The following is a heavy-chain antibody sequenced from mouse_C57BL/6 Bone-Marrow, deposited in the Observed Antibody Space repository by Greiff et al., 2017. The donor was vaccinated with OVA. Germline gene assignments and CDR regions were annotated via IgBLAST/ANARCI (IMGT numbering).Heavy chain of an antibody. CDR1: GFSLSTSGMG. V-gene: IGHV8-12*01. CDR3: GRTSDGHYPAWFAY. Sequence: QVTLKESGPGILQSSQTLSLTCSFSGFSLSTSGMGVSWIRQPSGKGLEWLAHIYWDDDKRYNPSLKSRLTISKDTSRNQVFLKITSVDTADTATYYCGRTSDGHYPAWFAYWGQGTLVTVSA. D-gene: IGHD2-3*01. CDR2: IYWDDDK. J-gene: IGHJ3*01.